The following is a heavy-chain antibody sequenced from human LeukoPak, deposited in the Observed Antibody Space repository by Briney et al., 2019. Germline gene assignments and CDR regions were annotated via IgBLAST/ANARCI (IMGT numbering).Heavy chain of an antibody. CDR1: GFTFSSYG. V-gene: IGHV3-30*18. CDR3: AKDGEPVLRYFDWTPYFDY. CDR2: ISYDGSNK. Sequence: PGRSLRLSCAASGFTFSSYGMHWVRQAPGKGLEWVAVISYDGSNKYYADSVKGRFTISRDNSKNTLYLQMNSLRAEDTAVYYCAKDGEPVLRYFDWTPYFDYWGQGTLVTVSS. J-gene: IGHJ4*02. D-gene: IGHD3-9*01.